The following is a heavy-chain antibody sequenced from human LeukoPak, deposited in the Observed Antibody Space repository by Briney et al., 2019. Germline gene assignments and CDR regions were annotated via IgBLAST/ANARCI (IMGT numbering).Heavy chain of an antibody. Sequence: PGGSLRLSCAVSGLTFITYSMNWVRQAPGKGLEWVSYISSSGGTMYYADSVKGRFTISIDNAKNSLYLQMKSLGVEDTAVYAIDKRSVNWFDPWGLGTLVTVSS. V-gene: IGHV3-48*01. CDR3: DKRSVNWFDP. J-gene: IGHJ5*02. CDR1: GLTFITYS. CDR2: ISSSGGTM. D-gene: IGHD3-22*01.